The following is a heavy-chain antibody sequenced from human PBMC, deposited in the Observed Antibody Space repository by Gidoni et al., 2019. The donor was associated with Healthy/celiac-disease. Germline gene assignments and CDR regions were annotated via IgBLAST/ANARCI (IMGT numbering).Heavy chain of an antibody. CDR3: ARAMHDYGDYGPSFDY. D-gene: IGHD4-17*01. Sequence: QVQLVQSGAEVKKPGSSVKVSCTASGGTFSSYAISWGRQAPGQGLEWMGGIIPIYGTASYAQKFQGRVTITADESTSTAYMELSSLRSEDTAVYYCARAMHDYGDYGPSFDYWGQGTLVTVSS. V-gene: IGHV1-69*01. CDR1: GGTFSSYA. CDR2: IIPIYGTA. J-gene: IGHJ4*02.